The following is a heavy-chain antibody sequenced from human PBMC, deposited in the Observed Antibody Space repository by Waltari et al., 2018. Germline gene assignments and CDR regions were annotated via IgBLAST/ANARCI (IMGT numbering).Heavy chain of an antibody. V-gene: IGHV3-21*02. J-gene: IGHJ3*02. CDR3: AREGSDGYAFDI. CDR2: ISSSSTYI. CDR1: GFTFSTYS. Sequence: EVQLVESGGGLVKPGGSLRLSCGASGFTFSTYSMNWVRQAPGKGLEWVSSISSSSTYIYYADSVKGRFTISRDNAKNSLYLQMNSLRAEDTAVYYCAREGSDGYAFDIWGQGTMVTVSS. D-gene: IGHD6-25*01.